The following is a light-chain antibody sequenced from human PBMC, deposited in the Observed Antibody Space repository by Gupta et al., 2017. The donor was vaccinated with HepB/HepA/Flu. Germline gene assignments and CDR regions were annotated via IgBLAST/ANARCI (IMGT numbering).Light chain of an antibody. J-gene: IGKJ2*04. V-gene: IGKV3-20*01. Sequence: EIPLTQSPGTLSLSPGERATLSCRASQSVSSSYLAWYQQKPGRAPRVLIYGASSRATGIPDRFSGSGSGTDFTLTISSLEPEDFAVYYCQQDGTAPRSFGEGTKMEIK. CDR2: GAS. CDR1: QSVSSSY. CDR3: QQDGTAPRS.